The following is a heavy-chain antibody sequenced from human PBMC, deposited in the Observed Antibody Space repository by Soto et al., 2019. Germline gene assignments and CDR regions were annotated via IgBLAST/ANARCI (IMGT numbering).Heavy chain of an antibody. CDR1: VDSAPSTNAP. V-gene: IGHV6-1*01. J-gene: IGHJ6*02. D-gene: IGHD6-13*01. CDR3: ARDTGLQLVHGMAV. Sequence: QTLSLTSAFSVDSAPSTNAPWNVVRRSPSRGLEWLGRTYYRSKWYNDYAVSVKRRITINPDTSKNQFSLQLNSVTPGDTDVYYCARDTGLQLVHGMAVWGQGTTVTVSS. CDR2: TYYRSKWYN.